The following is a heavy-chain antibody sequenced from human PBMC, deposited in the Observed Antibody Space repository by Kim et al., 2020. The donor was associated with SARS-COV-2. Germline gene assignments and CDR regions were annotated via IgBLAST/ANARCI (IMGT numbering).Heavy chain of an antibody. D-gene: IGHD2-2*01. Sequence: GGSLRLSCAASGFTFSGSAMHWVRQASGKGLEWVGRIRSKANSYATAYAASVKGRFTISRDDSKNTAYLQMNSLKTEDTAVYYCTRHLFLIRTNVWGMDVWGQGTTVTVSS. J-gene: IGHJ6*01. CDR2: IRSKANSYAT. CDR3: TRHLFLIRTNVWGMDV. CDR1: GFTFSGSA. V-gene: IGHV3-73*01.